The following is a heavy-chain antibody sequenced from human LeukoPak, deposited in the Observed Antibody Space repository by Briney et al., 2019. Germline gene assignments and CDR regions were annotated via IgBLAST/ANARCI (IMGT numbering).Heavy chain of an antibody. D-gene: IGHD6-13*01. Sequence: GRSLRLSCAASGFTFSRYGMHWVRQAPGKGLEWVAVISYDEGNKYYADSAKGRFTVSRGNSKNTLFLQMNSLRSEDTAVYYCAKSDGGIAAAGTLDYWGQGALVTVSS. CDR3: AKSDGGIAAAGTLDY. CDR1: GFTFSRYG. CDR2: ISYDEGNK. V-gene: IGHV3-30*18. J-gene: IGHJ4*02.